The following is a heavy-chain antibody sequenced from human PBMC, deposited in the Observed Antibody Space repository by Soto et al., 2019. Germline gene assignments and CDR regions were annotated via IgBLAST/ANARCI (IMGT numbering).Heavy chain of an antibody. J-gene: IGHJ4*02. CDR2: IYYSGST. V-gene: IGHV4-59*01. Sequence: SETLSLTCAVYGGSFSGYYWSWIRQPPGKGLEWIGYIYYSGSTNYNPSLKSRVTISVDTSKNQFSLKLSSVTAADTAVYYCARAGSSSKIDYWGQGTLVTVSS. D-gene: IGHD6-13*01. CDR3: ARAGSSSKIDY. CDR1: GGSFSGYY.